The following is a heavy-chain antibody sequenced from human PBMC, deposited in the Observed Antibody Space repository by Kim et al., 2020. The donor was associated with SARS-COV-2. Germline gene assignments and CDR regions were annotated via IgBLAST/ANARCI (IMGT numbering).Heavy chain of an antibody. CDR2: INHDGSAK. V-gene: IGHV3-7*01. Sequence: GGSLRLSCAASGFTFNTFSMNWVRQAPGKGLEWVANINHDGSAKYYLDSVKGRFTISRDNAENSLYLQMNSLRAEDTAMYYCSRGLPRGYNYGYSDYWGLGSLVTVSS. D-gene: IGHD5-18*01. CDR1: GFTFNTFS. J-gene: IGHJ4*01. CDR3: SRGLPRGYNYGYSDY.